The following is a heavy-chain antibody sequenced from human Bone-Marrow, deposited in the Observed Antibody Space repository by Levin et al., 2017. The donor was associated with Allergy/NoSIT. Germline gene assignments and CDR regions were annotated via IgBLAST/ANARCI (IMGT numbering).Heavy chain of an antibody. V-gene: IGHV1-2*02. CDR3: ARDADGRLWFGDYGMDV. D-gene: IGHD3-10*01. CDR2: INPNSGGT. J-gene: IGHJ6*02. CDR1: GYTFTGYY. Sequence: AASVKVSCKASGYTFTGYYMHWVRQAPGQGLEWMGWINPNSGGTNYAQKFHGRVTMTRDTSISTAYMELSRLRSDDTAVYYCARDADGRLWFGDYGMDVWGQGTTVTVSS.